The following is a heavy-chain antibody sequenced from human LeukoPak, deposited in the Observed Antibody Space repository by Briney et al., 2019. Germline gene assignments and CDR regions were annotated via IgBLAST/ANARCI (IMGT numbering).Heavy chain of an antibody. CDR1: GYTFTGYY. CDR2: INPNSGGT. J-gene: IGHJ6*03. V-gene: IGHV1-2*02. Sequence: ASVKVSCKASGYTFTGYYMHWVRQAPGQGLEWMGWINPNSGGTNYAQKFQGRVTMTRDTSISTAYMELRRLRSEDTAVYYCARAGYSYGRGDYYYMDVWGKGTTVTVSS. D-gene: IGHD5-18*01. CDR3: ARAGYSYGRGDYYYMDV.